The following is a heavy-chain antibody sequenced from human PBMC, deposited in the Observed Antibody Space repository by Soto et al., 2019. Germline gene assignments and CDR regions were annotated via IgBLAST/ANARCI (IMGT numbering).Heavy chain of an antibody. CDR3: ARVAIASGGVIAVTYALDV. Sequence: GGSPSLSCEVSGFTLSTYSMNWVRQAPGKGLEWVSFITSSGSTTYYADSVKGRFTVSRDNVKNSLFLQMNSLRDEDTAVYYCARVAIASGGVIAVTYALDVWGQGTTVTVSS. D-gene: IGHD3-16*02. CDR1: GFTLSTYS. V-gene: IGHV3-48*02. J-gene: IGHJ6*02. CDR2: ITSSGSTT.